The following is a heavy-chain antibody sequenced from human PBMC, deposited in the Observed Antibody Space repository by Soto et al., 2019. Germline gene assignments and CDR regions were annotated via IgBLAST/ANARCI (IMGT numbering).Heavy chain of an antibody. Sequence: SETLSLTCTVSVGSISSGDYYWSWIRQPPGKGLEWIGYIYYSGSTYYNPSLKSRVTISVDTSKNQFSLKLSSVTAADTAVYFCASWRYCRSSSSYIRGMIMDVWGPGTTVTVSS. CDR1: VGSISSGDYY. V-gene: IGHV4-30-4*01. CDR2: IYYSGST. D-gene: IGHD2-2*01. CDR3: ASWRYCRSSSSYIRGMIMDV. J-gene: IGHJ6*02.